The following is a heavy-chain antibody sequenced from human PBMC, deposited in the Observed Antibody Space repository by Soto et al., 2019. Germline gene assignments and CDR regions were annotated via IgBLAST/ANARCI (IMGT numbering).Heavy chain of an antibody. V-gene: IGHV3-33*01. J-gene: IGHJ3*02. CDR3: ARNSGEYEVFDI. CDR1: GFNFRSYG. D-gene: IGHD4-17*01. CDR2: IWDDGRTT. Sequence: QVQLVESGGGVVHPGGSLTLSCAASGFNFRSYGMHWVRQAPGKGLEWLAVIWDDGRTTYYADSVKGRFTISRDNPKNTLSLQMNSLRVEDTAKFYCARNSGEYEVFDIWGQGTLVSVSS.